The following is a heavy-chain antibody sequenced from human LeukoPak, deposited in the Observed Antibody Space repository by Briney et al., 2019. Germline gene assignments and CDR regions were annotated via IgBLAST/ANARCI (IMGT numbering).Heavy chain of an antibody. CDR3: ARTTTGYFFQ. D-gene: IGHD3-9*01. CDR2: VIPFIGTA. V-gene: IGHV1-69*05. CDR1: GGTFSSYV. J-gene: IGHJ4*02. Sequence: GASVKVSCKASGGTFSSYVFTWVRQAPGQGLEWMGGVIPFIGTANYAQKFQGRVTITTDESTNTAYMELSSLRSEDTAVYYCARTTTGYFFQWGQGTLVIVSS.